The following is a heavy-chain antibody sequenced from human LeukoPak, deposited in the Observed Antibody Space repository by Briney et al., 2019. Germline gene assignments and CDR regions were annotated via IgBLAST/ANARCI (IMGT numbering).Heavy chain of an antibody. Sequence: GGSLRLSCVASGFTFSSYGMNWVRQAPGKGLEWVSSISGSGLNTYYADSVKGRFTISRDKSKNTLYLQMNSLRAEDTAVYYCAKGVTPVISLQFFDYWGQGTLITVSS. CDR1: GFTFSSYG. J-gene: IGHJ4*02. D-gene: IGHD4-17*01. V-gene: IGHV3-23*01. CDR2: ISGSGLNT. CDR3: AKGVTPVISLQFFDY.